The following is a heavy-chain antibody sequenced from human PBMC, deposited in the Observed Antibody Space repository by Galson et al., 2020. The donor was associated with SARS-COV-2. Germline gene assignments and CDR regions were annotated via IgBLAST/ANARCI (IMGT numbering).Heavy chain of an antibody. Sequence: SQTLSLTCTVSGGSISSYYWSWIRQPPGKGLEWIGYIYYSGSTNYNPSLKSRVTISVDTSKNQFSLKLSSVTAADTAVYYCARDSGYCSGGSCYSDYNWFDPWGQGTLVTVSS. D-gene: IGHD2-15*01. CDR1: GGSISSYY. J-gene: IGHJ5*02. CDR2: IYYSGST. CDR3: ARDSGYCSGGSCYSDYNWFDP. V-gene: IGHV4-59*01.